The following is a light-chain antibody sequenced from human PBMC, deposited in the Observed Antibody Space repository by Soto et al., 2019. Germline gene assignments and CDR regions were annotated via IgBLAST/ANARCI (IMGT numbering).Light chain of an antibody. J-gene: IGKJ2*01. CDR1: QTIRSL. CDR3: QQSYCTPPYT. Sequence: DIQMTQSPSSLSASIGDRVTMTCRASQTIRSLLNWYQQKSGKAPKLLVYGASNLQSGVPSRFSGSGSGTDFTLTISSLQPEDSATYYCQQSYCTPPYTFGQGTKLEIK. V-gene: IGKV1-39*01. CDR2: GAS.